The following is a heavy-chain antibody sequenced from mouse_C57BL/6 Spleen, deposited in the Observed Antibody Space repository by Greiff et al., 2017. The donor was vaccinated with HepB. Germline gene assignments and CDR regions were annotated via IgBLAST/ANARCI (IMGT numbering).Heavy chain of an antibody. V-gene: IGHV1-19*01. CDR1: GYTFTDYY. Sequence: EVQLQQSGPVLVKPGASVKMSCKASGYTFTDYYMNWVKQSHGKSLEWIGVINPYNGGTSYNQKFKGKATLTVDKSSSTAYMELNSLTSEDSAVYYCARSRDYSPFAYWGQGTLVTVSA. CDR3: ARSRDYSPFAY. CDR2: INPYNGGT. J-gene: IGHJ3*01. D-gene: IGHD2-12*01.